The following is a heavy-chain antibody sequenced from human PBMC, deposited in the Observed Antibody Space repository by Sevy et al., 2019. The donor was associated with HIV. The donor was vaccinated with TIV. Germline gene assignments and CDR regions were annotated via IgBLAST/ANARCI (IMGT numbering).Heavy chain of an antibody. CDR3: ARVALYYDILTGYSPYNWFDP. D-gene: IGHD3-9*01. J-gene: IGHJ5*02. CDR1: GGSISSYY. Sequence: SETLSLTCTVSGGSISSYYWSWIRQPPGKGLEWIGYIYYSGSTNDNPSLKSRVTISINTSKNQFSLKLSSVTAADTAVYFCARVALYYDILTGYSPYNWFDPWGQGTLVTVSS. CDR2: IYYSGST. V-gene: IGHV4-59*01.